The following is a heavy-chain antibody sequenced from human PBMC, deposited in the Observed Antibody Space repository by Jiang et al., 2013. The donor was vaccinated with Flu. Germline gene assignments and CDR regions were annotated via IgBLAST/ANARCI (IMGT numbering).Heavy chain of an antibody. D-gene: IGHD3-3*01. CDR2: MNPNSGNT. CDR1: GYTFTSYD. J-gene: IGHJ3*02. CDR3: ARGQLRFLEWLPYDAFDI. V-gene: IGHV1-8*01. Sequence: GAEVKKPGASVKVSCKASGYTFTSYDINWVRQATGQGLEWMGWMNPNSGNTGYAQKFQGRVTMTRNTSISTAYMELSSLRSEDTAVYYCARGQLRFLEWLPYDAFDIWGQGTMVTVSS.